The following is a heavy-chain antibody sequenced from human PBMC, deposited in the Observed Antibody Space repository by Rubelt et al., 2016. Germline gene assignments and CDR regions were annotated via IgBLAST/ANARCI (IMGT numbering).Heavy chain of an antibody. CDR2: IYYSGST. J-gene: IGHJ4*02. Sequence: QLQLQESGPGLVKPSETLSLTCTVSGGSISSGSYYWGWIRQPPGKGLEWIGSIYYSGSTYYNPSLKSRVTISVDTSKTQFSLKLSSVTAADTAVYYCARGRFLEWLPPDYWGQGTLVTVSS. V-gene: IGHV4-39*01. CDR1: GGSISSGSYY. D-gene: IGHD3-3*01. CDR3: ARGRFLEWLPPDY.